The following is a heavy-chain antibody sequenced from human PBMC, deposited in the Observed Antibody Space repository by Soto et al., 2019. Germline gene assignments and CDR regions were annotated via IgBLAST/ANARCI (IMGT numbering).Heavy chain of an antibody. Sequence: PGGSLRLSCAASGFTFSSYAMSWVRQAPGKGLEWVSAISGSGGSTYYADSVKGRFTISRDNSKNTLYLQMNSLRAEDTAVYYCAKDRAEAGTWLTRSAFDYWGQGTLVTVSS. V-gene: IGHV3-23*01. J-gene: IGHJ4*02. CDR1: GFTFSSYA. CDR2: ISGSGGST. D-gene: IGHD6-19*01. CDR3: AKDRAEAGTWLTRSAFDY.